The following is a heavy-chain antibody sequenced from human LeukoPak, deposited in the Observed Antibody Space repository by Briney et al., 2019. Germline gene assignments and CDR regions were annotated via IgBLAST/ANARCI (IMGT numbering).Heavy chain of an antibody. Sequence: GGSLRLSCAASGFTFSDYYMSWIRQAPGKGLEWVSYISSSGGTIYYADSVKGRFTISRDNAKNSLYLQMNSLRAEDTAVYYCARDSPSGYYDSSGYYEDYWGQGTLVTVSS. CDR3: ARDSPSGYYDSSGYYEDY. J-gene: IGHJ4*02. CDR2: ISSSGGTI. D-gene: IGHD3-22*01. V-gene: IGHV3-11*01. CDR1: GFTFSDYY.